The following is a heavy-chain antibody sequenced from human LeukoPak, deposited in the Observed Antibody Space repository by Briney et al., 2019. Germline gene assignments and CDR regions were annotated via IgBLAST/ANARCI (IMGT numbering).Heavy chain of an antibody. CDR3: AKENFSGDSQGDFDY. V-gene: IGHV3-30*18. CDR1: GFTLSSYW. Sequence: PGGSLRLSCAASGFTLSSYWMSWVRQAPGKGLEWVAVISYDGSNKYYADSVKGRFTISRDNSKNTLYLQMNSLRAEDTAVYYCAKENFSGDSQGDFDYWGQGTLVTVSS. J-gene: IGHJ4*02. CDR2: ISYDGSNK. D-gene: IGHD4-17*01.